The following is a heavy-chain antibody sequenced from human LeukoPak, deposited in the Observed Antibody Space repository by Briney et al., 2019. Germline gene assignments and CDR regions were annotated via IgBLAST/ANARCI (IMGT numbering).Heavy chain of an antibody. CDR2: IKTDGSRT. Sequence: GGSQRLSCAASGFTFSAYWMHWVRQAPGKGLVWVSRIKTDGSRTMYADFLQGRFTISRDTAKNTLFLQMNSLRAEDTAVYYCAREAQVGGALQSWGQGTLVTVSS. V-gene: IGHV3-74*03. CDR3: AREAQVGGALQS. CDR1: GFTFSAYW. D-gene: IGHD1-26*01. J-gene: IGHJ5*02.